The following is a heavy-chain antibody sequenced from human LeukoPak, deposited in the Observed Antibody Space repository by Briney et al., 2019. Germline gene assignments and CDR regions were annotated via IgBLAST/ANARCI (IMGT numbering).Heavy chain of an antibody. V-gene: IGHV3-7*01. D-gene: IGHD1-26*01. Sequence: PGGSLRLSCAASGFTHSSYWMSWVRQPPGKGLEWVANIKQDGSEKYYVDSVKGRFTISRDNAKNSLYLQMNSLRAEDTAVYYCARDSVGASEDYWGQGTLVTVSS. CDR2: IKQDGSEK. CDR3: ARDSVGASEDY. CDR1: GFTHSSYW. J-gene: IGHJ4*02.